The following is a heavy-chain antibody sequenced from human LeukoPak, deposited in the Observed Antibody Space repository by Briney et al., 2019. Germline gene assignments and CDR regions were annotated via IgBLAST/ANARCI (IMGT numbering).Heavy chain of an antibody. J-gene: IGHJ3*02. D-gene: IGHD3-22*01. Sequence: SETLSLTCTVSSGSISSYYWSWIRQPAGKGLEWIGRIYTSGSTNYNPSLKSRVTMSVDTSKNQFSLKLSSVTAADTAVYYCARDYGYYYDSSGYYYYPGAFDIWGQGTMVTVSS. CDR2: IYTSGST. V-gene: IGHV4-4*07. CDR1: SGSISSYY. CDR3: ARDYGYYYDSSGYYYYPGAFDI.